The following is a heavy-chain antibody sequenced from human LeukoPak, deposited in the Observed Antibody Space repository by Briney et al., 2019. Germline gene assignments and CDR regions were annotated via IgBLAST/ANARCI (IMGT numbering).Heavy chain of an antibody. D-gene: IGHD3-10*01. CDR3: PTHKIYYGADF. CDR2: IYYSGST. CDR1: GGTNSSSSYY. Sequence: PSETLSLTCTVTGGTNSSSSYYSGWIRPPPGKGLEWIGSIYYSGSTYYNPSLKSRVTISVDTSNNQFSLELSAVTDASTAVYYHPTHKIYYGADFWSQGTLVTVSS. J-gene: IGHJ4*02. V-gene: IGHV4-39*01.